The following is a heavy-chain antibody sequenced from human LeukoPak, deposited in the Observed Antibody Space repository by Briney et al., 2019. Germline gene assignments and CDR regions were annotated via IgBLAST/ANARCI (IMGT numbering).Heavy chain of an antibody. CDR2: IYYSGST. J-gene: IGHJ6*02. V-gene: IGHV4-39*01. CDR1: GGSISSSSYY. Sequence: SETLSLTCTVSGGSISSSSYYWGWIRQPPGNGLEWIGSIYYSGSTYYNPSLKSRVTISVDASKNQFSLKLSSVTAADTAVYYCARASTYYDILTGPVGYYGMDVWGQGTTVTVSS. D-gene: IGHD3-9*01. CDR3: ARASTYYDILTGPVGYYGMDV.